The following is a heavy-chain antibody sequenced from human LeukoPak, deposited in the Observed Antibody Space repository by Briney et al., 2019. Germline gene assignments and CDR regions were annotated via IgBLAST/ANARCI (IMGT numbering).Heavy chain of an antibody. CDR3: ARGRPAAGNCWFDS. J-gene: IGHJ5*01. D-gene: IGHD6-13*01. Sequence: GESLKISCKASGYNFTSYWIGWVRQMPGKGLEWMGIIYPGDSDTRYSPSFQGQVTISADKSISTAYLQWSSLKASDSAMYYCARGRPAAGNCWFDSWGQGTLVSVSS. V-gene: IGHV5-51*01. CDR2: IYPGDSDT. CDR1: GYNFTSYW.